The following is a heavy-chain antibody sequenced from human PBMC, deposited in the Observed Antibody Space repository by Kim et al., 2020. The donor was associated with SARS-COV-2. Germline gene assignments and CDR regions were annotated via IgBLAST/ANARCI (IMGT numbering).Heavy chain of an antibody. CDR1: GFTFSSYA. CDR3: ARVSGSKGRNWFDP. Sequence: GGSLRLSCAASGFTFSSYAMHWVRQAPGKGLEWVAVISYDGSNKYYADSVKGRFTISRDNSKNTLYLQMNSLRAEDTAVYYCARVSGSKGRNWFDPWGQGTLVSVSS. D-gene: IGHD1-26*01. J-gene: IGHJ5*02. V-gene: IGHV3-30*04. CDR2: ISYDGSNK.